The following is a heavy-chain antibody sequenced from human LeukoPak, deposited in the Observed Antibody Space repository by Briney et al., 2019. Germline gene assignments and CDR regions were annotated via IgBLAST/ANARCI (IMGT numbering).Heavy chain of an antibody. J-gene: IGHJ4*02. V-gene: IGHV1-69*04. D-gene: IGHD1-26*01. CDR3: ARGIIVGARPLDY. CDR2: IIPILGIA. CDR1: GGTFSSYA. Sequence: SVKVSCKASGGTFSSYAISWVRQAPGQGLERMGRIIPILGIANYAQKFQGRVTITADKSTSTAYMELSSLRSEDTAVYYCARGIIVGARPLDYWGQGTLVTVSS.